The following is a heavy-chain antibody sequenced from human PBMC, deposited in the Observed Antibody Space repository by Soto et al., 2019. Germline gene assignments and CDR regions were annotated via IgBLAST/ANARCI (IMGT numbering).Heavy chain of an antibody. CDR2: IIPIVGTA. CDR3: ARQSYCSGGRCYQDY. D-gene: IGHD2-15*01. CDR1: GGTFRSYA. V-gene: IGHV1-69*12. Sequence: QVQLVQSGAEVKKPGSSVKVSCKASGGTFRSYAISWVRQAPGPVLEWMGGIIPIVGTANYAQKFQGRVTITADESTSTAYMELSSLRYEDTAVYDCARQSYCSGGRCYQDYWGQGTLVTVSS. J-gene: IGHJ4*02.